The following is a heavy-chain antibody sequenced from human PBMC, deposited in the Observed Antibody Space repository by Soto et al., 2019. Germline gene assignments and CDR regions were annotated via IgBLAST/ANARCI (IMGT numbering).Heavy chain of an antibody. CDR1: GFTFSNYA. Sequence: EVQLLESGGGLVQPGGSLRLSCAAPGFTFSNYAMNWVRQAPGKGLEWVAVISGSGGSTYYADSVKGRFTISRDNSKITLYLQMNHLRGEDTAVYYCARRSSGWYSDYWGPGPLVTVSS. D-gene: IGHD6-19*01. CDR2: ISGSGGST. V-gene: IGHV3-23*01. CDR3: ARRSSGWYSDY. J-gene: IGHJ4*02.